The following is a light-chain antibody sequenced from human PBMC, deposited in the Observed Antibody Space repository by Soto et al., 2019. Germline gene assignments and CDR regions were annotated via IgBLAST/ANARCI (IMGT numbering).Light chain of an antibody. CDR2: GAS. J-gene: IGKJ1*01. CDR3: LQHSGTSPKT. Sequence: EMVMTQSPATLSVSPGEGATLSCRASQSIRTGLAWYQQKPGQAPRLLIYGASIRATGIPARFSGSGSGTEFTPTISRLEPEDFAVYYCLQHSGTSPKTFGQGTKVDIK. CDR1: QSIRTG. V-gene: IGKV3-15*01.